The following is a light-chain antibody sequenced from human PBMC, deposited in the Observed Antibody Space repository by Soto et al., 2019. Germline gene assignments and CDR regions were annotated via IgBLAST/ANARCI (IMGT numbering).Light chain of an antibody. CDR3: QQYNNWPLLT. CDR2: GAS. CDR1: QSVSSN. Sequence: EIVMTQSPATLSVSPGERATLSCRASQSVSSNLAWYQQKPGQAPRLLIYGASTRATGIPARFSGSGSGTEFTLTISSLQAEEFAVYYCQQYNNWPLLTFGGGTKVEIK. J-gene: IGKJ4*01. V-gene: IGKV3-15*01.